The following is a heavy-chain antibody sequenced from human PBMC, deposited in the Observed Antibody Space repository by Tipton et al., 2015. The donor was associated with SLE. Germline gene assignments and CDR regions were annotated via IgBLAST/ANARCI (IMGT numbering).Heavy chain of an antibody. J-gene: IGHJ6*02. CDR1: GGSMSSHY. Sequence: VKPSETLSLTCTISGGSMSSHYWSWIRQPPGKGLEWIGYIYYSGSTTYNPSLKSRVTISVDTSKNQFSLKLSSVTAADTAVYYCARDRVSGYSYQNLRAVMDVWGQGTTVTVSS. CDR3: ARDRVSGYSYQNLRAVMDV. CDR2: IYYSGST. D-gene: IGHD5-18*01. V-gene: IGHV4-59*11.